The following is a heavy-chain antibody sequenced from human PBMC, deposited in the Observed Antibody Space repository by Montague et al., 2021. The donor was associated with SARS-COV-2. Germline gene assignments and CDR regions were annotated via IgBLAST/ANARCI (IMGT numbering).Heavy chain of an antibody. CDR2: IYYREGT. CDR3: AGQAPVDTGMLRTCGWFDA. D-gene: IGHD5-18*01. CDR1: GGSLSSDNYF. Sequence: SETLSLTCTVSGGSLSSDNYFWGWIRQPPGKGLEWIGSIYYREGTLYXXXVESRVTISVDTSRNQFSLKLISVAAADTAVYYCAGQAPVDTGMLRTCGWFDAWGQGALVTVSS. J-gene: IGHJ5*02. V-gene: IGHV4-39*01.